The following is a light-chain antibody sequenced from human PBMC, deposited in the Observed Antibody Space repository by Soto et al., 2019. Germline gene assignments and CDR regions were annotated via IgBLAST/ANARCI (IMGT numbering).Light chain of an antibody. Sequence: DIQMTQSPSSLSASVGDRVTITCRASQDILNYLAWFQQKPGKAPKSLIYGASSLHSGVPSRFSGSGFGTDFSPTISSLQPEDFATYYCQQYASNVATFGQGTTL. J-gene: IGKJ2*01. CDR3: QQYASNVAT. V-gene: IGKV1-16*01. CDR1: QDILNY. CDR2: GAS.